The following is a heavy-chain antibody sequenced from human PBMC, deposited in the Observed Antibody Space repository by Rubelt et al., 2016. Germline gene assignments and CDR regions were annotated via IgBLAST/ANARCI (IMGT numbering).Heavy chain of an antibody. CDR3: ASSGFDYDILTGYYNYYGMDV. V-gene: IGHV1-3*01. J-gene: IGHJ6*02. CDR1: GYTFTSYA. Sequence: QVQLVQSGAEVKKPGASVKVSCKASGYTFTSYAMHWVRQAPGQRLEWMGWINAGNGNTKYSQKFQGRVTSTRETSASTAYMELSSLRAEETAVYYCASSGFDYDILTGYYNYYGMDVWGQGTTVTVSS. D-gene: IGHD3-9*01. CDR2: INAGNGNT.